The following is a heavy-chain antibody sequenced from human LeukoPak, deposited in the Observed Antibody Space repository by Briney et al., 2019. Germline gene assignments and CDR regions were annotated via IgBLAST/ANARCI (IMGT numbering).Heavy chain of an antibody. D-gene: IGHD3-3*01. J-gene: IGHJ4*02. CDR3: ARGITIFGVVHGFDY. Sequence: PGGSLRLSCAASGFTFSSYWMSWVRQAPGKGLEWVANIKQDGSEKYYVDSVKGRFTISRDNAKNSLYLQMNSLRAEDTAVYYCARGITIFGVVHGFDYWGQGTLVTVSS. CDR1: GFTFSSYW. CDR2: IKQDGSEK. V-gene: IGHV3-7*01.